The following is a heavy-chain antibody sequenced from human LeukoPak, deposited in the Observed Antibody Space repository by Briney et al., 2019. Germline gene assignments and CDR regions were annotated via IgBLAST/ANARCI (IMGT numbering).Heavy chain of an antibody. CDR1: GYTFTGYY. J-gene: IGHJ4*02. CDR2: INPNNGDT. Sequence: GASVKVSCKASGYTFTGYYIHWVRQAPGQGLEWMGWINPNNGDTNFAQKFQGRVTMTRDTSISTVYMELSRLRSDDTAVYYCARGVDYVWGSYRYTPPDYWGQGTLVTVSS. D-gene: IGHD3-16*02. V-gene: IGHV1-2*02. CDR3: ARGVDYVWGSYRYTPPDY.